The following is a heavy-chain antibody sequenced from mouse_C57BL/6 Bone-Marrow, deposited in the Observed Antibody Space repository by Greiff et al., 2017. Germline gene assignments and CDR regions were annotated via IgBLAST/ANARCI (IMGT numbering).Heavy chain of an antibody. J-gene: IGHJ4*01. CDR3: ARQAGSSYPRYYAMDY. Sequence: VKLQESGPGLVAPSQSLSITCTVSGFSLTSYGVHWVRQPPGKGLEWLVVIWSDGSTTYNSALKSRLSISKDNSKSQVFLKMNSLQTDDTAMYYCARQAGSSYPRYYAMDYWGQGTSVTVSS. CDR1: GFSLTSYG. V-gene: IGHV2-6-1*01. CDR2: IWSDGST. D-gene: IGHD1-1*01.